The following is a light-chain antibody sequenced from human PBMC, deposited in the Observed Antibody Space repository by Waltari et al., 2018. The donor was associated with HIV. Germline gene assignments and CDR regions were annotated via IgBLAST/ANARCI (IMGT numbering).Light chain of an antibody. CDR1: SSNIWRNY. J-gene: IGLJ3*02. CDR3: GTWDSSLGGWV. Sequence: QSVLTQPPSVSAAPGQKVTISCSGSSSNIWRNYVSWYQQLPGAAPKLLIYDKNKRPVGIPDRFSGSKSGTSATLGITGLQTGDEADYYCGTWDSSLGGWVFGGGTKLAVL. V-gene: IGLV1-51*01. CDR2: DKN.